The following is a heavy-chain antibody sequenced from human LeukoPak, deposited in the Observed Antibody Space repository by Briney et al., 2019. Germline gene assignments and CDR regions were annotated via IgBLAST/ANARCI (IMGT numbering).Heavy chain of an antibody. CDR1: GFTFVNYG. CDR2: TSYDGSDK. Sequence: QAGGSLRLSCTASGFTFVNYGMHWVRQAPGKGLEWVAVTSYDGSDKYYADSVKGRFTISRDNPKNTLYLQMNSLRTEDTAVYYCAKQDRDSSSWYRGFYYFGMDVWGLGTTVTVSS. V-gene: IGHV3-30*18. CDR3: AKQDRDSSSWYRGFYYFGMDV. J-gene: IGHJ6*02. D-gene: IGHD6-13*01.